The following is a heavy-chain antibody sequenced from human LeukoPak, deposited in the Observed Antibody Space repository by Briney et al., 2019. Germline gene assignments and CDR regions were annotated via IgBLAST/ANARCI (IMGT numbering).Heavy chain of an antibody. V-gene: IGHV3-23*01. CDR3: AKDLVTGSLDY. CDR2: ISSSGGST. Sequence: GGSLRLSCAASGFTFSSYAMTWVRQAPGKGLEWVSSISSSGGSTYYADSVRGRFTISRDNSKNTLYLQMNSLRAEDTAIYYCAKDLVTGSLDYWGQGALVTVSS. CDR1: GFTFSSYA. J-gene: IGHJ4*02. D-gene: IGHD3-10*01.